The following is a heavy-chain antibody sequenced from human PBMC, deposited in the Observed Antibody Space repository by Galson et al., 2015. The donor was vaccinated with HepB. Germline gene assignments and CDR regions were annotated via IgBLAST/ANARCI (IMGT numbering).Heavy chain of an antibody. CDR2: ISTDGKYQ. J-gene: IGHJ4*02. D-gene: IGHD4-23*01. V-gene: IGHV3-30*14. CDR3: ASLYHLRWLRDYYFDS. Sequence: SLRLSCAASGFTFSNYAFHWVRLAPGKGLQWVAVISTDGKYQYYADSVKGRFTFSRDNSKNTLYLQLDSLRPDDTAIYYCASLYHLRWLRDYYFDSWGQGTMVTVSS. CDR1: GFTFSNYA.